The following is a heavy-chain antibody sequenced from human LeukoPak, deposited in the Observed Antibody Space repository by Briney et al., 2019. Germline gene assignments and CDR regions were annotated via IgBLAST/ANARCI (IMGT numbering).Heavy chain of an antibody. CDR1: GYTFTGYY. J-gene: IGHJ3*02. CDR3: AREYYYDSSGYYSAFDI. Sequence: GASVKVSCKASGYTFTGYYMHWVRQAPGQGLEWMGWINPNSGGTNYAQKFQGRVTMTRGTSISTAYMELSRLRSDDTAVYYCAREYYYDSSGYYSAFDIWGQGTMVTVSS. V-gene: IGHV1-2*02. D-gene: IGHD3-22*01. CDR2: INPNSGGT.